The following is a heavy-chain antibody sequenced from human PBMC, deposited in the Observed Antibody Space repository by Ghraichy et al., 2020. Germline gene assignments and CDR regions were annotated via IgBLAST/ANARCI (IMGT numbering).Heavy chain of an antibody. Sequence: SETLSLTCTVSGGSISSSSYYWGWIRQPPGKGLEWIGSIYYSGSTYYNPSLKSRVTISVDTSKNQFSLKLSSVTAADTAVYYCARGPPGYDFWSGPFLYFDYWGQGTLVTVSS. D-gene: IGHD3-3*01. CDR1: GGSISSSSYY. J-gene: IGHJ4*02. CDR2: IYYSGST. CDR3: ARGPPGYDFWSGPFLYFDY. V-gene: IGHV4-39*07.